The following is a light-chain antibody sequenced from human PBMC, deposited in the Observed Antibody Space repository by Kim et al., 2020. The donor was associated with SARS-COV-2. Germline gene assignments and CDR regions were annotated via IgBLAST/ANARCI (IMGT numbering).Light chain of an antibody. Sequence: GQRLTIACSGSSSNIGSNYVYWYQQLPGTAPKLLIYRNNQRPSGVPDRFSGSKSGTSASLAISGLRSEDEADYYCAVWDDSLSGPVFGGGTQLTVL. CDR1: SSNIGSNY. CDR2: RNN. J-gene: IGLJ3*02. V-gene: IGLV1-47*01. CDR3: AVWDDSLSGPV.